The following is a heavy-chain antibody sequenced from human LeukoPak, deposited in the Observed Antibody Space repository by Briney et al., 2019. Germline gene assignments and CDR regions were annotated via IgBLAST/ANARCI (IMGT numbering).Heavy chain of an antibody. CDR1: GFTFSNYA. J-gene: IGHJ4*02. V-gene: IGHV3-23*01. Sequence: GGPLRLSCAASGFTFSNYAMSWVRQAPGKGLEWVSAFIVRDGSTYYAASVKGRFTISRDNSKNTLYLQMNSLRAEDTAVYYCAKLVRVGTSYCFDLWGQGTLVTVSS. CDR2: FIVRDGST. D-gene: IGHD1-26*01. CDR3: AKLVRVGTSYCFDL.